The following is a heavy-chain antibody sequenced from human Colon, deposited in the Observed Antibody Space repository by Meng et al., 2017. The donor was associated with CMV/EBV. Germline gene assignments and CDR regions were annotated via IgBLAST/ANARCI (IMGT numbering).Heavy chain of an antibody. J-gene: IGHJ3*02. CDR1: GGTFSSYA. CDR2: IIPILGIA. Sequence: SVKVSCKASGGTFSSYAISWVRQAPGQGLEWMGGIIPILGIANYAQKFQGRVTITADKSTSTAYMELSSLRSDDTAVYYCARADCGGDCYSSADGFDMWGQGTMVTVSS. V-gene: IGHV1-69*10. D-gene: IGHD2-21*01. CDR3: ARADCGGDCYSSADGFDM.